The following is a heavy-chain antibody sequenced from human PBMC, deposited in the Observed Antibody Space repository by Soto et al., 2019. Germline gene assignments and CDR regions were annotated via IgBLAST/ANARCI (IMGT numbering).Heavy chain of an antibody. CDR1: GFAFSSYW. CDR2: IKQDGSEK. J-gene: IGHJ4*02. V-gene: IGHV3-7*01. CDR3: LSAKGYCSGGSCYEYYFDY. D-gene: IGHD2-15*01. Sequence: GGSLRLSCAASGFAFSSYWMNWVRQAPGKGLEWVDNIKQDGSEKYYVDSVKGRFTISRDNAKNSLYLQMNSLRAEDTAVYYCLSAKGYCSGGSCYEYYFDYWGQGTLVTVSS.